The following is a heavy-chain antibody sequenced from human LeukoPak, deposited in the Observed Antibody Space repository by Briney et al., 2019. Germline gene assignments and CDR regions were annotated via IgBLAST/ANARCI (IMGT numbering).Heavy chain of an antibody. V-gene: IGHV3-66*04. Sequence: GGSLRLSCAASGFTVSSNYMSWVRQAPGKGLEWVSVIYSGGSTYYADSVKGRFTISRDNSKNTLYLQMNSLRAEDTAVYYCAKLLYGVAAAGFDYWGQGTLVTVSS. J-gene: IGHJ4*02. CDR2: IYSGGST. CDR1: GFTVSSNY. CDR3: AKLLYGVAAAGFDY. D-gene: IGHD6-13*01.